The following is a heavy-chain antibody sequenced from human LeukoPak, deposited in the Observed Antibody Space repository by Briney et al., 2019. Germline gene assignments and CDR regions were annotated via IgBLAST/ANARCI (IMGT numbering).Heavy chain of an antibody. CDR1: GGSFSGYY. Sequence: SETLSLTCAVYGGSFSGYYWSWIRQPPGKGREWIGEINYSGSTNYNPSLKSRVTISVDTSKNQFSLKLSSVTAADTAVYYCARGRRITMIVVVITDAFDIWGQGTMVTVSS. J-gene: IGHJ3*02. CDR2: INYSGST. CDR3: ARGRRITMIVVVITDAFDI. D-gene: IGHD3-22*01. V-gene: IGHV4-34*01.